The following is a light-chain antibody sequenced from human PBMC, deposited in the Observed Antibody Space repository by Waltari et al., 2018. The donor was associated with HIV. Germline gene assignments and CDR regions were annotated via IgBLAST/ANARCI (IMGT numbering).Light chain of an antibody. CDR3: CSYAGGTSLV. CDR1: SNDVGVYDH. Sequence: QSALTQPASVSGSPGQSSTIPCTGTSNDVGVYDHVSWYQHHPGKAPKLIIYEVNNRPSGVSNRFSGSKSGNTASLTISGPQAEDEAHYYCCSYAGGTSLVFGGGTKLTVL. V-gene: IGLV2-14*01. J-gene: IGLJ3*02. CDR2: EVN.